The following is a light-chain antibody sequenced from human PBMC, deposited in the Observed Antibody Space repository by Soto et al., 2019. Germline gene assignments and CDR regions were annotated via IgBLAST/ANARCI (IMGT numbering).Light chain of an antibody. CDR3: SSYTIITTRI. CDR2: EVS. J-gene: IGLJ2*01. V-gene: IGLV2-14*01. CDR1: SGDIGYYNY. Sequence: QSVLTQPASVSGSPGQSITISCTGSSGDIGYYNYVSWYQQHPGKAPKLMIYEVSNRPAGVSNRFSGAKSGNTASLTISGLQAEDEADYYCSSYTIITTRIFGGGTQLTVL.